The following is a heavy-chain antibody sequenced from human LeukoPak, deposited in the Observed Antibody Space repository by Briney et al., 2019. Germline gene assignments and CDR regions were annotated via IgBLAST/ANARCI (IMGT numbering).Heavy chain of an antibody. Sequence: ASVKVSCKASGYXXTXXGISWVRQAPGXXXXXXGXXSAYNGNTNYAQKLQGRVTMTTDTSTSTAYMELRSLRSDDTAVYYCARYYYDSSGFLLHYWGQGTLVTVSS. J-gene: IGHJ4*02. CDR1: GYXXTXXG. CDR3: ARYYYDSSGFLLHY. V-gene: IGHV1-18*01. CDR2: XSAYNGNT. D-gene: IGHD3-22*01.